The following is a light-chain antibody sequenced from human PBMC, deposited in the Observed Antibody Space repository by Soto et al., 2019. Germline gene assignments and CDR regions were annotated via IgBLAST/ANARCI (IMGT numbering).Light chain of an antibody. V-gene: IGLV1-51*02. Sequence: QSVLTQPPSVSAAPGQKVTLSCSGSSSNIENNYVSWYRQLPGTAPTLLIYEDNKRPSGIPDRFSGSKSGTSATLGITGLETGDEADYYCATWDSSLSGGVFGTGTKLTVL. CDR3: ATWDSSLSGGV. J-gene: IGLJ1*01. CDR2: EDN. CDR1: SSNIENNY.